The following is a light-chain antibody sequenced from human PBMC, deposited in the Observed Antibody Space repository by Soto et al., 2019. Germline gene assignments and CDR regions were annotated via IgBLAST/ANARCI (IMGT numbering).Light chain of an antibody. Sequence: DVRMTQSPSSLSASVGDRVTITCQASQDINNYLSWYQQRPGKAPKLLIYGASNLETWVPSRFAGSGSGTHFTFTISNLQPDDNATYYCQQYGYFSLTFGGGTRVEIK. CDR3: QQYGYFSLT. CDR2: GAS. V-gene: IGKV1-33*01. CDR1: QDINNY. J-gene: IGKJ4*01.